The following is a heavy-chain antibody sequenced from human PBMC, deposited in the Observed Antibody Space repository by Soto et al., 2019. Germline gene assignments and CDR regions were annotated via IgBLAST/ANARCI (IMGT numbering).Heavy chain of an antibody. CDR2: IFHSGST. CDR1: GHSIPSSNW. CDR3: ARVSGSYYYGMDV. J-gene: IGHJ6*02. V-gene: IGHV4-4*02. D-gene: IGHD1-26*01. Sequence: SDTLYLTSAVIGHSIPSSNWWRWVRQPPGKGLEWIGEIFHSGSTNYNPSLKSRVTISVDKSKNQFSLKLSSVTAADTAVYYCARVSGSYYYGMDVWGQGTTVTVS.